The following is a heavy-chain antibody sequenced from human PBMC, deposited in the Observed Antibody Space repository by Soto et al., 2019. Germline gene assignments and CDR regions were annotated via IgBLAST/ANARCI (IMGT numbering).Heavy chain of an antibody. Sequence: QVQLVQSGAEVKKPVSSVKVSCKASGGTFSNYVITWVRQAPGQGLECMGGIIPISGKANYAQKFQGRVTITADEHTSTVSMELSIVRSEDTAVYYCARGWNDFPHWGQATLVTVSS. CDR2: IIPISGKA. J-gene: IGHJ1*01. V-gene: IGHV1-69*01. CDR3: ARGWNDFPH. D-gene: IGHD1-1*01. CDR1: GGTFSNYV.